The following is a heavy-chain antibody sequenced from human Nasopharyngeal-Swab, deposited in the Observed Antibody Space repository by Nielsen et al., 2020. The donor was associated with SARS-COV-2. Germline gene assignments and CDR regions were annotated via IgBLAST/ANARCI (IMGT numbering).Heavy chain of an antibody. Sequence: SLKISCAASGCTFSSYGMHWVRQAPGKGLEWVAVISYDGSNKYYADSVKGRLTISRDNSKNTLYLQMNSLRAEDTAVYYCAKANSPAYSSSSPYYYGMDVWGQGTTVTVSS. CDR3: AKANSPAYSSSSPYYYGMDV. V-gene: IGHV3-30*18. D-gene: IGHD6-6*01. CDR1: GCTFSSYG. J-gene: IGHJ6*02. CDR2: ISYDGSNK.